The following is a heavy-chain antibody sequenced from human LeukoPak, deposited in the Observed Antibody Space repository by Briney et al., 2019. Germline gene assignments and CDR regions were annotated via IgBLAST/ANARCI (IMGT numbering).Heavy chain of an antibody. CDR3: ARDGIQLWRNPFDY. V-gene: IGHV4-39*07. J-gene: IGHJ4*02. CDR1: GGSISSSSYY. D-gene: IGHD5-18*01. CDR2: IYYSGST. Sequence: SETLSLTCTVSGGSISSSSYYWGWIRQPPGKGLEWIGSIYYSGSTYYNLSLKSRVTISVDTSKNQFSLKLSSVTAADTAVYYCARDGIQLWRNPFDYWGQGTLVTVSS.